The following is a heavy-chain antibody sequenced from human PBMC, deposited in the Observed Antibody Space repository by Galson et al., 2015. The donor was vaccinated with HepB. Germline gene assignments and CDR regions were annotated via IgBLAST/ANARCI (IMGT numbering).Heavy chain of an antibody. V-gene: IGHV7-4-1*02. CDR3: MSSWPYYDMLNGRVPDTFDM. D-gene: IGHD3-9*01. CDR1: GYSFRTYA. J-gene: IGHJ3*02. CDR2: INTNTGNP. Sequence: VKFSCKASGYSFRTYAMNWVRQAPGQGLEWMGWINTNTGNPTYAQGFTGRFVFSLDNSVSTAHLQIISLKAEDTAVYYCMSSWPYYDMLNGRVPDTFDMWGQGTMVTVSS.